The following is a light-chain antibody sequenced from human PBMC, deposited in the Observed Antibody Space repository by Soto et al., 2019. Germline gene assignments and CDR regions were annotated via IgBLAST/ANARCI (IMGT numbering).Light chain of an antibody. J-gene: IGKJ1*01. CDR1: PSVSSY. V-gene: IGKV3-11*01. CDR3: QQRRS. Sequence: EIVLTQSPATLSLSPGERATLSCRASPSVSSYLAWYQQKPGQAPRLLIYDASNRAPGIPARFSGSGSGTDFTLTISSLEPEDFAVYYCQQRRSFGQGTKVEIK. CDR2: DAS.